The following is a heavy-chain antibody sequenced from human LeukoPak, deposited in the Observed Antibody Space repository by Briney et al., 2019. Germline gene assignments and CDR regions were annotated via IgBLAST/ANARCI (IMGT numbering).Heavy chain of an antibody. Sequence: EGSVKVSCKASGYTFTSYGISWVRQAPGQGLEWMGWISGYNGNTNYAQKLQGRVTMTTDTSTSTAYMELRSLRSDDTAVYYCARAVDGYSSYWGQGTLVTVSS. CDR3: ARAVDGYSSY. J-gene: IGHJ4*02. V-gene: IGHV1-18*01. CDR2: ISGYNGNT. D-gene: IGHD5-24*01. CDR1: GYTFTSYG.